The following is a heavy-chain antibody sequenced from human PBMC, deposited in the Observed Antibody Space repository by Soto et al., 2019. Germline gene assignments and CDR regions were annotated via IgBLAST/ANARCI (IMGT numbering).Heavy chain of an antibody. CDR1: GFSLSTSGEA. CDR3: AHWGGSYGD. CDR2: IYWDDDK. Sequence: QITLKESGPTLVKPTQTLTLTCTFSGFSLSTSGEAVGWIRQPPGKALEWLALIYWDDDKRYSSSLKTRLTITKDTSKNQVVLKMTDMDSVDTGTYYCAHWGGSYGDWGQGTLVTVSS. J-gene: IGHJ4*02. V-gene: IGHV2-5*02. D-gene: IGHD1-26*01.